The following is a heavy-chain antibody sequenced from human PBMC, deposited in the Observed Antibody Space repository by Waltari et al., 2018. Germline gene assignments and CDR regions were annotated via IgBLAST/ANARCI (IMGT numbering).Heavy chain of an antibody. CDR1: GFTFSTFW. Sequence: EVQLVESGGDLVQPGGSLRLSCAASGFTFSTFWVHLVRQVPGKGLVLFSRIKGDGSATSYSDSVKGRFTSSRDNAKNTVYLQMNRLRAEDTAVYHCASDVHSGRYGWFDPWGQGTLVTVSS. CDR2: IKGDGSAT. J-gene: IGHJ5*02. CDR3: ASDVHSGRYGWFDP. V-gene: IGHV3-74*01. D-gene: IGHD1-26*01.